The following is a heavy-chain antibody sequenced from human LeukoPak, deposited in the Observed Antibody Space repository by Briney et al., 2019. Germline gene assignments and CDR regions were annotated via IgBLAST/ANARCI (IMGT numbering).Heavy chain of an antibody. CDR2: ISGSGGST. V-gene: IGHV3-23*01. D-gene: IGHD6-19*01. Sequence: PAGGSLRLSCAASGFTFSSYAMSWVRQAPGKGLEWVSAISGSGGSTYYADSVKGRFTISRDNSKNTLYLQMNSLRAEDTAVYYCARIGFGWLVDYWGQGTLVTVSS. CDR3: ARIGFGWLVDY. J-gene: IGHJ4*02. CDR1: GFTFSSYA.